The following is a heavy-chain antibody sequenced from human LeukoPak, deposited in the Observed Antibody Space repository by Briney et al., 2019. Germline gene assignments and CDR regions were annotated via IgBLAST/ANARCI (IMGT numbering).Heavy chain of an antibody. CDR2: MNPNSGNT. V-gene: IGHV1-8*01. J-gene: IGHJ4*02. CDR1: GYTFTSYD. D-gene: IGHD3-10*01. Sequence: ASVTVSCKASGYTFTSYDINWVRQATGRGLEWMGWMNPNSGNTGYAQKFQGRVTMTRNTSISTAYMELSSLRSEDTAVYYCARGGSGSYRLDYWGQGTLVTVSS. CDR3: ARGGSGSYRLDY.